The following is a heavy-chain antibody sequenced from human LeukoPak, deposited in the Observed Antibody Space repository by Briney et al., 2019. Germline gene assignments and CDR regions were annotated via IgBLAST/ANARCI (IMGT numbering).Heavy chain of an antibody. V-gene: IGHV4-59*01. D-gene: IGHD6-19*01. J-gene: IGHJ3*02. CDR2: IYYSGST. CDR3: ARAPPRSQWLVLMGGACDI. Sequence: SETLSLTCTVSGGSISSYYWSWIRQPPGKGLEWIGYIYYSGSTNYNPSLKSRVTISVDTSKNQFSLKLSSVTAADTAVYYCARAPPRSQWLVLMGGACDIWGQGTMVTVSS. CDR1: GGSISSYY.